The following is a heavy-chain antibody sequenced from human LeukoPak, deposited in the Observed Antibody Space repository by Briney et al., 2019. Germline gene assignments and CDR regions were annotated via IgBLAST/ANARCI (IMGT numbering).Heavy chain of an antibody. J-gene: IGHJ4*02. D-gene: IGHD7-27*01. CDR2: IKQDGSEK. CDR3: AREFWAEGFDY. V-gene: IGHV3-7*01. Sequence: PGGSLRLSCAASGFTFRGNAMSWVRQAPGKGLEWVANIKQDGSEKYYVDSVKGRFTISRDNAKNSLYLQMNSLRAEDTAVYYCAREFWAEGFDYWGQGTLVTVSS. CDR1: GFTFRGNA.